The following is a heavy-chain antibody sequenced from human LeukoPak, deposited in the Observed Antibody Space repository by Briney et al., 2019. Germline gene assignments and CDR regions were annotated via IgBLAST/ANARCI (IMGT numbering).Heavy chain of an antibody. CDR2: ISFDGSNK. V-gene: IGHV3-30*04. D-gene: IGHD3-22*01. CDR3: AREYYYDSGRYYGWFDP. J-gene: IGHJ5*02. Sequence: PGGSLRLSCAASGFTFKRYAMHWVRQAPGKGLEWVAVISFDGSNKYYADSVKGRFTISRDNSKNTLYLQMNSLRAEDTAVYHCAREYYYDSGRYYGWFDPWGQGTLVTVSS. CDR1: GFTFKRYA.